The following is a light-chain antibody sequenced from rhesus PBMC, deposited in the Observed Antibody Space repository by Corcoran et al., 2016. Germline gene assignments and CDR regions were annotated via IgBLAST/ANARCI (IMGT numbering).Light chain of an antibody. CDR3: PPYSSSPRT. CDR1: QGISSW. V-gene: IGKV1-22*01. CDR2: KAT. Sequence: DIQMTQSPSSLSASVGDTVTITCRARQGISSWLAWYQQKPGKAPQVLNHKATSLESGGPSRFSGSGSGTVFTLTIRSLQSEDFATYSCPPYSSSPRTFGQGTKVKIK. J-gene: IGKJ1*01.